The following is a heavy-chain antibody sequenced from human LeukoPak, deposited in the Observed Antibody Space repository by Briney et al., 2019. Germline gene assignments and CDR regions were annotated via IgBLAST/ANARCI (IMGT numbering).Heavy chain of an antibody. V-gene: IGHV4-39*01. CDR2: IYYVGDT. CDR3: ARQPTNPGADY. J-gene: IGHJ4*02. D-gene: IGHD3-10*01. Sequence: SETLSLTCTVSGGSISSTNYYWAWIRQPPGKGLEWIGSIYYVGDTYYSPSLKSRVTISVDTSKNQFSLRLSSVTAADTAVYFCARQPTNPGADYWGQGTLVTVSS. CDR1: GGSISSTNYY.